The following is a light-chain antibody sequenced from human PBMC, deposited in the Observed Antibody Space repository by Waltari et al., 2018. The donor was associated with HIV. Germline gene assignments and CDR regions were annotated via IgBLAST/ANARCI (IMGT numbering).Light chain of an antibody. Sequence: QSVLTQPPSASGTPGQRVTISCSGSSSNIGSNTVNWYQQLPGTAPKLLIYSNNRRPAGVPDRCSGSKSGTSASLAISGLQSEDEADYYCAVWGDSLNGPVFGGGTKLTVL. CDR2: SNN. CDR3: AVWGDSLNGPV. J-gene: IGLJ2*01. CDR1: SSNIGSNT. V-gene: IGLV1-44*01.